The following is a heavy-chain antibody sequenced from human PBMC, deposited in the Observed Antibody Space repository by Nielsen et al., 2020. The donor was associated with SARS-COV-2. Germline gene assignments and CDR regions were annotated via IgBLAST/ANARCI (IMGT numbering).Heavy chain of an antibody. D-gene: IGHD6-13*01. CDR3: AKEVRWQQQLVHGVRHYYCYMDV. CDR2: IYYSGST. Sequence: WIRQPPGKGLEWIGYIYYSGSTNYNPSLKSRVTISVDTSKNQFSLKLSSVTAADTAVYYCAKEVRWQQQLVHGVRHYYCYMDVWGKGTTVTVSS. V-gene: IGHV4-59*01. J-gene: IGHJ6*03.